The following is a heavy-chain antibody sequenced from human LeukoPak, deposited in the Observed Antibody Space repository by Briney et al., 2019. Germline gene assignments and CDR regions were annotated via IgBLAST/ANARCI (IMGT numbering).Heavy chain of an antibody. CDR3: AKSLGVGGYTRYKGFDQ. CDR2: ISGSDGSS. CDR1: GFTFNSFA. J-gene: IGHJ4*02. Sequence: GGSLRLSCAAPGFTFNSFAMNWVRQAPGKGLEWLSSISGSDGSSHYADFVKGRFTISRDNSKNTLHLQMNSLRAEDTAVYYCAKSLGVGGYTRYKGFDQWGQGTLVTVSS. D-gene: IGHD3-16*02. V-gene: IGHV3-23*01.